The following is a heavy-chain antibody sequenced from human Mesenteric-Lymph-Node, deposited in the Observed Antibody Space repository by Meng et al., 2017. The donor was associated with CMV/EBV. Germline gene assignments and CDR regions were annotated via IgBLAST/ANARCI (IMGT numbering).Heavy chain of an antibody. D-gene: IGHD1-26*01. CDR1: GYSFTSYW. J-gene: IGHJ4*02. Sequence: GSGYSFTSYWISWVRPLPGKGLEWMGRIDPSDSYTNYSPSFQGHVTISADKSISTAYLQWSSLKASDTAMYYCARQSAARELRSFDYWGQGTLVTVSS. CDR2: IDPSDSYT. CDR3: ARQSAARELRSFDY. V-gene: IGHV5-10-1*01.